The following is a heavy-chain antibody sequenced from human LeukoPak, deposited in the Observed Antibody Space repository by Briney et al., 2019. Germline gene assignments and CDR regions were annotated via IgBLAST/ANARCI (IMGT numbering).Heavy chain of an antibody. Sequence: SVKVSCKASGGTFSNYAISWVRQAPGQGLEWMGGIIPIFGTANYAQKFQGRVTITADKSTSTAYMELSSLRSEDTAVYYCARDRWPVTRIQYYYSMDVWGKGTTVTVSS. CDR3: ARDRWPVTRIQYYYSMDV. CDR1: GGTFSNYA. J-gene: IGHJ6*03. V-gene: IGHV1-69*06. CDR2: IIPIFGTA. D-gene: IGHD4-17*01.